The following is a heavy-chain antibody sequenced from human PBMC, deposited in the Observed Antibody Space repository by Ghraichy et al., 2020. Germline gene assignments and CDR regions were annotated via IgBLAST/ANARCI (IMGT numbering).Heavy chain of an antibody. V-gene: IGHV3-7*03. J-gene: IGHJ3*01. CDR3: ARELGASGSFDL. CDR2: IKGDGSEE. D-gene: IGHD3-10*01. CDR1: GFTFSSSW. Sequence: GESLNISCAASGFTFSSSWMHWVRQAPGEGLEWVATIKGDGSEEFYVDSVKGQFTISRDNAKNSLYLQMHSLRVEDTAVYYCARELGASGSFDLWGQETMVTVSS.